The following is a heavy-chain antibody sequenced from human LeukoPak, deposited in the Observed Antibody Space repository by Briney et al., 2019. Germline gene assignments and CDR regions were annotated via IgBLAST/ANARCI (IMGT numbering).Heavy chain of an antibody. J-gene: IGHJ5*02. V-gene: IGHV1-69*06. CDR1: GGTFSSYA. CDR2: IIPIFGTA. CDR3: ARGPVEMATILGEFDP. Sequence: GASVKVSCKASGGTFSSYAISWVRQAPGQGLEWMGGIIPIFGTANYAQKFQGRVTITADKSTSTAYMELSSLRSEDTAVYYCARGPVEMATILGEFDPWGQGTLVTVSS. D-gene: IGHD5-24*01.